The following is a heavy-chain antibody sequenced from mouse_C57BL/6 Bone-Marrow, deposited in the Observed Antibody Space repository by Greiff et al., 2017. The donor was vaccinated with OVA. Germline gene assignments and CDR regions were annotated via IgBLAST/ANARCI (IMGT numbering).Heavy chain of an antibody. CDR3: ASWAYYAMDD. V-gene: IGHV1-42*01. CDR2: INPSTGGT. J-gene: IGHJ4*01. D-gene: IGHD4-1*01. Sequence: VQLQQSGPELVKPGASVKISCKASGYSFTGYYMNWVKQSPEKSLEWIGEINPSTGGTTSNQKFKAKATLTVDKSSSTAYMQLNSLTSEDSAVYYCASWAYYAMDDWGQGTSGTVSS. CDR1: GYSFTGYY.